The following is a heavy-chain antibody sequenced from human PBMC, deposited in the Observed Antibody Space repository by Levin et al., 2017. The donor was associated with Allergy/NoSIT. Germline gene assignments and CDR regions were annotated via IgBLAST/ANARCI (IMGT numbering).Heavy chain of an antibody. D-gene: IGHD2-2*03. CDR1: GYTFTGYY. Sequence: ASVKVSCKASGYTFTGYYMHWVRQAPGQGLEWMGWINPNSGGTNYAQKFQGRVTMTRDTSISTAYMELSRLRSDDTAVYYCALDQDDYYYYGMDVWGQGTTVTVSS. V-gene: IGHV1-2*02. J-gene: IGHJ6*02. CDR3: ALDQDDYYYYGMDV. CDR2: INPNSGGT.